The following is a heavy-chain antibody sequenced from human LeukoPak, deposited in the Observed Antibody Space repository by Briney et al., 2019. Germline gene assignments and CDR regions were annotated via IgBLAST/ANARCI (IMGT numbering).Heavy chain of an antibody. D-gene: IGHD1-26*01. J-gene: IGHJ4*02. CDR1: GFTFSSIA. V-gene: IGHV3-23*01. Sequence: GGSLRLSCAASGFTFSSIAMSWVRQAPDKGLEWLSTISGIGGGTYYAESVKGRFTISRDDSKNTLYLQMNSLRADDTAVYYCAKDLGRYRNNFFDYWGQGNLVTVSS. CDR3: AKDLGRYRNNFFDY. CDR2: ISGIGGGT.